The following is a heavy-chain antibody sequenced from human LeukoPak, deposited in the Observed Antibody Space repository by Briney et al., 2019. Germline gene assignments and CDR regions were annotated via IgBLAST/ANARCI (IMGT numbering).Heavy chain of an antibody. J-gene: IGHJ6*03. CDR3: ATSRITMIGDYMDF. CDR1: GFIFSTYG. CDR2: IRNEGSDK. D-gene: IGHD3-22*01. Sequence: GGSLRLFCAASGFIFSTYGMHWVRQAPGKGLEWVAFIRNEGSDKYYTDSVKGRFTLPRHNSKHTVYLNVISLSTEDASLYHCATSRITMIGDYMDFWGRGTAVTVSS. V-gene: IGHV3-30*02.